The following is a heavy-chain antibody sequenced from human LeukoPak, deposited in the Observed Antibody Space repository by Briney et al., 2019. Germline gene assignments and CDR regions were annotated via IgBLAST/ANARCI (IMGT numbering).Heavy chain of an antibody. CDR1: GYTFTSYA. CDR3: ARDSSGYSLSPSG. J-gene: IGHJ4*02. CDR2: IIPIFGTA. V-gene: IGHV1-69*13. D-gene: IGHD3-22*01. Sequence: ASVKVSCKASGYTFTSYAISWVRQAPGQGLEWMGGIIPIFGTANYAQKFQGRVTITADESTSTAYMELSSLRSEDTAVYYCARDSSGYSLSPSGWGQGTLVTVSS.